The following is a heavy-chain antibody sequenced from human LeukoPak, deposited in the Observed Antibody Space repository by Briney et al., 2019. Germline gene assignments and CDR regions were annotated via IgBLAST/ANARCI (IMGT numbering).Heavy chain of an antibody. V-gene: IGHV3-48*04. CDR1: GFIFSDYS. CDR2: IGISSGRT. D-gene: IGHD5-12*01. Sequence: TGGSLRLSCAASGFIFSDYSMNWVRQAPGKGPERISYIGISSGRTMYADSVKGRFTISRDTAKKSLYLQMNSLRVEDTAVYYCARDYRYAFDNWGQGTLVTVSS. CDR3: ARDYRYAFDN. J-gene: IGHJ4*02.